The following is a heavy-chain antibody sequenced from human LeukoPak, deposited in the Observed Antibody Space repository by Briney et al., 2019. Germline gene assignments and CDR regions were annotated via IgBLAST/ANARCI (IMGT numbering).Heavy chain of an antibody. J-gene: IGHJ4*02. CDR2: INHSGST. V-gene: IGHV4-34*01. CDR3: ARQRPMKAYYYGSGSYYPLDY. Sequence: SETLSLTCAVYGGSFSGYYWSWIRQPPGKGLEWIGEINHSGSTNYNPSLKSRVTISVDTSKNQFSLKLSSVTAADTAVYYCARQRPMKAYYYGSGSYYPLDYWGQGTLVTVSS. D-gene: IGHD3-10*01. CDR1: GGSFSGYY.